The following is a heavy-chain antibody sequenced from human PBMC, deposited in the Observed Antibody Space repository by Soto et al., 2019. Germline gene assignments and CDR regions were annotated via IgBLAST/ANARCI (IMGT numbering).Heavy chain of an antibody. V-gene: IGHV2-26*01. CDR3: ARIRVVVVAATLTIYYFDY. J-gene: IGHJ4*02. CDR1: GFSLSNARMG. Sequence: QVTLKESGPVLVNPTETLTLTCTVSGFSLSNARMGVSWIRQPPGKALEWLAHIFSNDEKSYSTSLKSRLTLSKDTAKSQVVLTMTNMDPVDTATYFCARIRVVVVAATLTIYYFDYWGQGTLVTVSS. CDR2: IFSNDEK. D-gene: IGHD2-15*01.